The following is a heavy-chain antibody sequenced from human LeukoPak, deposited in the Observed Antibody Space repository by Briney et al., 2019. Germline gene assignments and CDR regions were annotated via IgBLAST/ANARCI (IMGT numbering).Heavy chain of an antibody. CDR2: ISGGGDST. CDR1: GFTFSSDA. CDR3: ARDYPVGGATVSDLFFDY. V-gene: IGHV3-23*01. D-gene: IGHD4-17*01. J-gene: IGHJ4*02. Sequence: GGSLRLSCAASGFTFSSDAMTWVRQAPGKGLERVSGISGGGDSTYYADSVKGRFTISRDNSKNTLYLQLNSLRAEDTAIYYCARDYPVGGATVSDLFFDYWGQGTLVTVSS.